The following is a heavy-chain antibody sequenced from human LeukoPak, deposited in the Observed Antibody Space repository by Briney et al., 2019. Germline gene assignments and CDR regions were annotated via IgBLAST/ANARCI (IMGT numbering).Heavy chain of an antibody. CDR1: GYTFTSYA. CDR2: INAGNGNT. J-gene: IGHJ4*02. V-gene: IGHV1-3*01. Sequence: ASVKVSCKASGYTFTSYAMHWVRQAPGQRLEWMGWINAGNGNTKYSQKFQGRVTITRDTSASTAYMELSSLRSEDTAVYYCARAPMDYYDSSGRLHYFDYWGQGTLVTVSS. D-gene: IGHD3-22*01. CDR3: ARAPMDYYDSSGRLHYFDY.